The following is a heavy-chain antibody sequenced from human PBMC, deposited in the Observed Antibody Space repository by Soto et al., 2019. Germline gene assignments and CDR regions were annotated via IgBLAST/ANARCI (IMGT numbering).Heavy chain of an antibody. V-gene: IGHV3-21*01. CDR3: ARESEDLTSNFDY. CDR1: GFTFSYYS. Sequence: GGSLRLSCAASGFTFSYYSMTWVRQSPGRGLEWVSSISSSTTYISYADSVRGRFTISRDNAKNSLYLQMSSLRADDTAVYYCARESEDLTSNFDYWGQGTLVTVSS. J-gene: IGHJ4*02. CDR2: ISSSTTYI.